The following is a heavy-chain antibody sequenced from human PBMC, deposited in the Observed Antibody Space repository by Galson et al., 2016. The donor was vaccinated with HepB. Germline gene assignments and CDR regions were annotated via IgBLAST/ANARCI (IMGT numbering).Heavy chain of an antibody. D-gene: IGHD6-13*01. CDR3: SRAGGIGAALQGTSQASDS. Sequence: SVKVSCKASGYTFRNYGITWVRQAPGQGLEWMGWISGYNAKTDYAQKFQDRVTMTTDTSTATVHMELRSLRFDDTAVYYCSRAGGIGAALQGTSQASDSWGQGTLVTVSS. CDR1: GYTFRNYG. CDR2: ISGYNAKT. V-gene: IGHV1-18*01. J-gene: IGHJ3*02.